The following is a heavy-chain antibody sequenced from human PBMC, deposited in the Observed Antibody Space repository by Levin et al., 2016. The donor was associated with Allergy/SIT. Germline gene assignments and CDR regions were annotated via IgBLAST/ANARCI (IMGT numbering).Heavy chain of an antibody. V-gene: IGHV1-2*02. CDR3: VRGGLVTPGIRGILFDH. CDR2: INPNSGVP. D-gene: IGHD3/OR15-3a*01. J-gene: IGHJ4*02. Sequence: ASVKVSCKASGYTFPTSDINWVRQAPGQGLEWMGWINPNSGVPTYPQQFQGRVTLTSDTSISTAYMELSSLKSDDTAVYYCVRGGLVTPGIRGILFDHWGQGALVTVSS. CDR1: GYTFPTSD.